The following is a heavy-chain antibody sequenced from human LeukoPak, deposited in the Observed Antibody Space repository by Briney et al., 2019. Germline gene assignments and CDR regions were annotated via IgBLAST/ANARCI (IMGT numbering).Heavy chain of an antibody. J-gene: IGHJ4*02. CDR1: GFTFNYAW. D-gene: IGHD5-18*01. V-gene: IGHV3-15*01. Sequence: PGGSLRLSCAASGFTFNYAWMSWVRQAPGKGLEWVGRIKSKTDGETADYAAPVKGRFTFSRDDSKNTLYLQMNSLKTEVTALYYCTTAPSGYAYMNGWHLDYWGQGALVTASS. CDR3: TTAPSGYAYMNGWHLDY. CDR2: IKSKTDGETA.